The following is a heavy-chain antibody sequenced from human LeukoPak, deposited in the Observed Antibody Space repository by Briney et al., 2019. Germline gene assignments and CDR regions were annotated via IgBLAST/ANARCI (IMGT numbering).Heavy chain of an antibody. Sequence: GGAVTLSCAATGLIDSRNYMSWVRQAAGRGGAGVGVSYSGGSTYYADSVKGRFTISRDNSNNPLYLQMNSLRAEDTAVYYCARAGNCGGDCYYDGMDVWGQGTTVTVSS. CDR1: GLIDSRNY. J-gene: IGHJ6*02. CDR2: SYSGGST. CDR3: ARAGNCGGDCYYDGMDV. D-gene: IGHD2-21*01. V-gene: IGHV3-53*01.